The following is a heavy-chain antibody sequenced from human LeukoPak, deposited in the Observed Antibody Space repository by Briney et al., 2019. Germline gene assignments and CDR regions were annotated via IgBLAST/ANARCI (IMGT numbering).Heavy chain of an antibody. D-gene: IGHD3-10*01. CDR3: ARDRNNYGSGSYPSDY. J-gene: IGHJ4*02. CDR2: ISPYNGHT. CDR1: VYTFTSYG. Sequence: VASVKVSCKASVYTFTSYGISWVRQVPGQGLEWMGWISPYNGHTKYADKLQGRITMTTDTSTSTAYMELRSLRSDDTAVYSCARDRNNYGSGSYPSDYWGQGTLVTVSS. V-gene: IGHV1-18*01.